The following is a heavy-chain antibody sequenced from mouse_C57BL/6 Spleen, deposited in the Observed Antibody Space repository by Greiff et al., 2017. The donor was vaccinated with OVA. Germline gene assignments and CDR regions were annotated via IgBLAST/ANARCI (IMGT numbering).Heavy chain of an antibody. Sequence: VQLQQPGAELVKPGASVKLSCKASGYTFTSYWMHWVKQRPGQGLEWIGMIHPNSGSTNYNEKFKSKATLTVDKSSSTAYMQLSSLTSEDSAVYYCARENGYYAMDYWGQGTSVTVSS. CDR2: IHPNSGST. J-gene: IGHJ4*01. CDR3: ARENGYYAMDY. V-gene: IGHV1-64*01. CDR1: GYTFTSYW.